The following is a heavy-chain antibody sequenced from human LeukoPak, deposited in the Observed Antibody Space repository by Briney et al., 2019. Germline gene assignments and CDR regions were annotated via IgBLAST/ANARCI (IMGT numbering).Heavy chain of an antibody. CDR1: GFTFSSYS. J-gene: IGHJ4*02. CDR3: AKDPLDYGDYDRDYYGY. D-gene: IGHD4-17*01. CDR2: ISYDGSNK. Sequence: PGGSLRPSCGASGFTFSSYSMLCVRQAPGKGLEWVAVISYDGSNKYYADSVKGRFTISRDNSKNTLYLQMNSLRAEDTAVYYCAKDPLDYGDYDRDYYGYWGQGTLVTVSS. V-gene: IGHV3-30*18.